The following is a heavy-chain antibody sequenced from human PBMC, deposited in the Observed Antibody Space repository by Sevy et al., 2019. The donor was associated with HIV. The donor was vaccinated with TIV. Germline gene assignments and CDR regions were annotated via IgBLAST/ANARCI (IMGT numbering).Heavy chain of an antibody. J-gene: IGHJ5*02. CDR3: ARHNKHYDFWSDLNWFGP. CDR1: GGSISSYY. D-gene: IGHD3-3*01. V-gene: IGHV4-59*08. Sequence: SETLSLTCTVSGGSISSYYWSWIRQPPGKGLEWIGYIYYSGSTNYNPSLKSRVTISVDTSKNQFSLKLSSVTAADTAVYYCARHNKHYDFWSDLNWFGPWAREPWSPSPQ. CDR2: IYYSGST.